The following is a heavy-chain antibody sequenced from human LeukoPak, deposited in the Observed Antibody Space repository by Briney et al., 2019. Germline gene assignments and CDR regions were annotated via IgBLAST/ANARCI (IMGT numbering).Heavy chain of an antibody. J-gene: IGHJ5*02. Sequence: SETLSLTCTVCCVSISRCSYYWSWIRQPAGKGLEWIERIYTSGSTNYNPSLKSRVTISVDTSKNQFSLKLSSVTAADTAVYYCARGIYSGYDLQQGRWFDPWGQGTLVTVSS. CDR2: IYTSGST. CDR3: ARGIYSGYDLQQGRWFDP. CDR1: CVSISRCSYY. D-gene: IGHD5-12*01. V-gene: IGHV4-61*02.